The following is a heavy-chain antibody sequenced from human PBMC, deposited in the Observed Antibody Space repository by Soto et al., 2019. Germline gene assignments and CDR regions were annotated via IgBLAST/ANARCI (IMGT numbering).Heavy chain of an antibody. CDR1: GGSISSSNW. V-gene: IGHV4-4*02. CDR2: IYHSGST. J-gene: IGHJ4*02. D-gene: IGHD3-22*01. CDR3: ASGSRFTMIASYFHY. Sequence: SETLSLTCAVSGGSISSSNWWSWVRQPPGKGLEWIGEIYHSGSTNYNPSLKSRVTISVDKSKNQFSLKLSSVTAADTAVYYCASGSRFTMIASYFHYWGQGTLLTVSS.